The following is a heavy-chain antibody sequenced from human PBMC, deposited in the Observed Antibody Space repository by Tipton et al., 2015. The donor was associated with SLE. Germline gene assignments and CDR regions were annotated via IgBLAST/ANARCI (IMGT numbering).Heavy chain of an antibody. J-gene: IGHJ4*02. CDR1: GFTFSDLS. CDR3: ARASIAAAGYYFDY. Sequence: SLRLSCAASGFTFSDLSMNWVRQAPGKGLEWVANIRQDGSEKYYVDSVKGRFTISRDNSKNTLYLQMNSLRAEDTAVYYCARASIAAAGYYFDYWGQGTLVTVSS. CDR2: IRQDGSEK. D-gene: IGHD6-13*01. V-gene: IGHV3-7*03.